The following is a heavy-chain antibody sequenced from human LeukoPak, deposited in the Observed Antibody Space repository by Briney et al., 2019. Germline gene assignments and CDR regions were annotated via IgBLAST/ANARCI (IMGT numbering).Heavy chain of an antibody. D-gene: IGHD5-18*01. CDR2: IYTSGST. Sequence: PSQTLSLTCTVSGGSISSGSYYWSWIRQPAGKGLEWIGRIYTSGSTNYNPSLKSRVTISVDTSKNQFSLKLSSVTAADTAVYYCAGERGYSYGYPYFDYWGQGTLVTVSS. CDR3: AGERGYSYGYPYFDY. J-gene: IGHJ4*02. CDR1: GGSISSGSYY. V-gene: IGHV4-61*02.